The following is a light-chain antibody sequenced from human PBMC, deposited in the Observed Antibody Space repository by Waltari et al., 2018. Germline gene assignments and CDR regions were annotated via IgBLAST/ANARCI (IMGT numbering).Light chain of an antibody. CDR2: TTN. V-gene: IGLV8-61*01. Sequence: QTVVTQEPSFSVSPGGTVTLTCGLSSGSVSPTHYPSWYQQTPGQAPRTLIYTTNTRSSGVPDRFSGSILGNKAALTITGAQADDESDYYCALYMGSGVHWVFGGGTKLTVL. J-gene: IGLJ3*02. CDR3: ALYMGSGVHWV. CDR1: SGSVSPTHY.